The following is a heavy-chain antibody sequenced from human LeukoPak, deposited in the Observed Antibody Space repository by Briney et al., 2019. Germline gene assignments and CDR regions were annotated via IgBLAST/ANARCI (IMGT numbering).Heavy chain of an antibody. CDR3: ARVSGSYRGPHDAFDI. D-gene: IGHD1-26*01. Sequence: ASVKVSCKASGFTFTGYYMHWVRQAPGQGLEWMGWINPNSGGTNYAQKFQGRVTMTRDTSISTAYMELSRLRSDDTAVYYCARVSGSYRGPHDAFDIWGQGTMVTVSS. J-gene: IGHJ3*02. CDR2: INPNSGGT. V-gene: IGHV1-2*02. CDR1: GFTFTGYY.